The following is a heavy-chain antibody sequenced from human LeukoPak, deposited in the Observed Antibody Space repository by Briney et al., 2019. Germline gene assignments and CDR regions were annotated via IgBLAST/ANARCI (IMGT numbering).Heavy chain of an antibody. D-gene: IGHD3-10*01. Sequence: SETLSLTCTVSGGSISSSSFYWGWIRQPPGKGLEWIGNIYYSGSTYYNPPLKSRVTISVDTSKNQFSLKLSSVTAADTAMYYCARLVWFEDRYFDYWGQGTLVTVSS. CDR3: ARLVWFEDRYFDY. J-gene: IGHJ4*02. CDR1: GGSISSSSFY. V-gene: IGHV4-39*01. CDR2: IYYSGST.